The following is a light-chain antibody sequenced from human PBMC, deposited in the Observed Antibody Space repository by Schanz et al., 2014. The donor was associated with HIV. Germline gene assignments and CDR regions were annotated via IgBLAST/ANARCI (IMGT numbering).Light chain of an antibody. J-gene: IGLJ1*01. CDR3: SSYTSSSTLGV. V-gene: IGLV1-44*01. CDR1: SSNIKMNA. Sequence: QSVLTQPPSASGTPGQRVTISCSGSSSNIKMNAVNWYQHLPGMGPKLLIYATYNRPSVVPDRFSGSRSGTSASLAISGLQSEDEADYYCSSYTSSSTLGVFGTGTKLTVL. CDR2: ATY.